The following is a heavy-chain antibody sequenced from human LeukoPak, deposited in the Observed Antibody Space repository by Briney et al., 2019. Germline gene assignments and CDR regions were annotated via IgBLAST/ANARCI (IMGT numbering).Heavy chain of an antibody. Sequence: NPSETLSLTCTVSGGSISSSSYYWNWIRQPPGRGLEWIGSIYYSGSTYYNPSLKSRVTISVDTSTNQFSLKLSSVTAADTAVYYCARGGRGNFDYWGQGTLVTVSS. CDR1: GGSISSSSYY. CDR2: IYYSGST. V-gene: IGHV4-39*01. CDR3: ARGGRGNFDY. J-gene: IGHJ4*02. D-gene: IGHD3-16*01.